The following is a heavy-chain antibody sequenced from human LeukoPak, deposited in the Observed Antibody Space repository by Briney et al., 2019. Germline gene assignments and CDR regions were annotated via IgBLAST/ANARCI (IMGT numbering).Heavy chain of an antibody. J-gene: IGHJ4*02. CDR2: IIPILGIA. CDR3: ARVGVGGARHPYYFDY. CDR1: GGTFSSYT. D-gene: IGHD1-26*01. V-gene: IGHV1-69*02. Sequence: SVKVSCKASGGTFSSYTISWVRQAPGQGLEWMGRIIPILGIANYAQKFQGRVTITADKSTSTAYMELSSLRSEDTAVYYCARVGVGGARHPYYFDYWGQGTLVTVSS.